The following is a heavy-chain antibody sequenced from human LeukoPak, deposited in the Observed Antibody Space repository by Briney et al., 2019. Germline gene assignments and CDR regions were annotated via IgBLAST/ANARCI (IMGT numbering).Heavy chain of an antibody. D-gene: IGHD1-14*01. CDR3: ARDAVRDRDY. CDR1: GGSISSYY. J-gene: IGHJ4*02. Sequence: SETLSLTCTVSGGSISSYYWSWIRQPPGKGLEWIGEINHSGSTNYNPSLKSRVTISVDTSKNQFSLKRSSVTAADTAVYYCARDAVRDRDYWGQGTLVTVSS. CDR2: INHSGST. V-gene: IGHV4-34*01.